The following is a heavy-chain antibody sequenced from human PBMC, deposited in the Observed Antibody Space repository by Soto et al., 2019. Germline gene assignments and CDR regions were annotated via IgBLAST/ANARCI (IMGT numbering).Heavy chain of an antibody. J-gene: IGHJ6*02. CDR3: AKGGSSRHYYYGMDV. CDR1: GFTFSSYG. D-gene: IGHD6-6*01. V-gene: IGHV3-30*18. Sequence: PGGSLRLSCAASGFTFSSYGMHWVRQAPGKGLEWVAVISYDGSNKYYADSVKGRFTISRDNSKNTLYLQMNSLRAEDTAVYYCAKGGSSRHYYYGMDVWGQGTTVTVS. CDR2: ISYDGSNK.